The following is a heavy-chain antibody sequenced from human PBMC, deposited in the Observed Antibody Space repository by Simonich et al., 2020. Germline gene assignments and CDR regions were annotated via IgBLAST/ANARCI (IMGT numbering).Heavy chain of an antibody. J-gene: IGHJ3*02. D-gene: IGHD5-12*01. V-gene: IGHV3-48*03. Sequence: QPGGSLRLSCAASGFTFSSYEMNWVRQAPGKGLEWVSYISSSGSTIYYADSVKGRFTISRDNAKNSLYLQMNSLRAEDTAVYCCAREKWLRFAFDIWGQGTMVTVSS. CDR1: GFTFSSYE. CDR2: ISSSGSTI. CDR3: AREKWLRFAFDI.